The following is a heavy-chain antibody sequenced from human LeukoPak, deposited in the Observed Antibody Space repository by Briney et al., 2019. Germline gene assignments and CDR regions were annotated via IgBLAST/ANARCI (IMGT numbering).Heavy chain of an antibody. J-gene: IGHJ4*02. CDR3: ARRWKWELPRPDKYYFDY. CDR1: GYTFTSYY. V-gene: IGHV1-46*01. Sequence: GASVKVSCKASGYTFTSYYMHWVRQAPGQGLEWMGIINPSGGSTSYAQKFQGRVTMTRDTSTSTVYMELSSLRSEDTAVYYCARRWKWELPRPDKYYFDYWGQGTLVTVSS. D-gene: IGHD1-26*01. CDR2: INPSGGST.